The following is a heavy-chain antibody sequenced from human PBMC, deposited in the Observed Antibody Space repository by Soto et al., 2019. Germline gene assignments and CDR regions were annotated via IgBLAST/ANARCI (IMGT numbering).Heavy chain of an antibody. Sequence: QVQLVESGGGVVQPGTSLRLSCVGSGFTFRSYVIHWVRQAPGKGLEWVALTSYDGSNNFYGDSVKGRFTISRHNARNTVERQMDSLRFEDTALYYCARWGTTGGLDVWGQGTLVYVSS. J-gene: IGHJ4*02. CDR2: TSYDGSNN. V-gene: IGHV3-33*05. D-gene: IGHD3-16*01. CDR1: GFTFRSYV. CDR3: ARWGTTGGLDV.